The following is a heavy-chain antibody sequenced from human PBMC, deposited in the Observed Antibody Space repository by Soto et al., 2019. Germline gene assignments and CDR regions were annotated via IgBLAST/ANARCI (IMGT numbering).Heavy chain of an antibody. CDR3: ARGGVAVAGPGAFDI. V-gene: IGHV3-33*01. J-gene: IGHJ3*02. CDR1: GFTFSSYG. CDR2: IWYDGSNK. D-gene: IGHD6-19*01. Sequence: QVQLVESGGGVVQPGRSLRLSCAASGFTFSSYGMHWVRQAPGKGLEWVAVIWYDGSNKYYADSVKGRFTISRDNSKNTLYRQMNSLRAEDTAVYYCARGGVAVAGPGAFDIWGQGTMVTVSS.